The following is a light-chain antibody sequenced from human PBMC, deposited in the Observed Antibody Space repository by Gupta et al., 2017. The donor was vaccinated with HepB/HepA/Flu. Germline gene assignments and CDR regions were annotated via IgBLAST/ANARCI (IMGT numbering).Light chain of an antibody. CDR2: KTS. V-gene: IGKV1-5*03. CDR1: QTISNL. CDR3: QRYNSDSFT. Sequence: DIQMTQSPSALSASVGDRVTITCRASQTISNLLAWYQQKPGRAPKLLIYKTSTLESEVPSRFSGSGSGTEFTLTISSMQPDDFATYYCQRYNSDSFTFGPGTKVEIK. J-gene: IGKJ3*01.